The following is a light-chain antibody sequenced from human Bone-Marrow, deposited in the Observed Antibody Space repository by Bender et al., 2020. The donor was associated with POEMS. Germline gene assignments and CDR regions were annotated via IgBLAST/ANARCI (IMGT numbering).Light chain of an antibody. Sequence: QSALTQPRSVSGSPGQSVTISCAGTSSDVGSYNYVSWYQQHPGKAPKLVIHDVFKRPSGVPARFSGSKSGTTASLTISGIQAEDEGGYYCCSYAGSYTFVFGTGTKVSVL. CDR1: SSDVGSYNY. CDR3: CSYAGSYTFV. CDR2: DVF. V-gene: IGLV2-11*01. J-gene: IGLJ1*01.